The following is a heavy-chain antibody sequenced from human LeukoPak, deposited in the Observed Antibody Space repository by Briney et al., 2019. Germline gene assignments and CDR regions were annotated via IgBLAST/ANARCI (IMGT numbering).Heavy chain of an antibody. D-gene: IGHD1-14*01. CDR1: GYSFTRYY. J-gene: IGHJ6*02. Sequence: ASVKVSCKASGYSFTRYYVRWVRQAPGQGLEWMGIINSSGGSTTYAQKFQGRVTMTRDTSTSTVYMELSSLRSEDTAVYYCARETGMTPPNYYYYGMDIWGQGTTVTVS. CDR3: ARETGMTPPNYYYYGMDI. V-gene: IGHV1-46*01. CDR2: INSSGGST.